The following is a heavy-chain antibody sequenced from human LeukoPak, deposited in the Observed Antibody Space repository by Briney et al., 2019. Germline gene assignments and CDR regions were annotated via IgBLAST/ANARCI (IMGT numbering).Heavy chain of an antibody. CDR3: ARGRYGLLSGYDY. J-gene: IGHJ4*02. V-gene: IGHV1-2*02. D-gene: IGHD3-22*01. Sequence: ASVKVSCKASGYTFTGYYMHWVRQAPGQGLEWMGWINPNSGDTNYAQKFQGRVTMTRDTSISTAYMELSRLTSDDTAVYYCARGRYGLLSGYDYWGQGAMLTVPS. CDR2: INPNSGDT. CDR1: GYTFTGYY.